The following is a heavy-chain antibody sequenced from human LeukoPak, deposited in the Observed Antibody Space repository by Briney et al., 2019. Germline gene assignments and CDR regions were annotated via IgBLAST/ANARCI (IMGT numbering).Heavy chain of an antibody. D-gene: IGHD3-10*01. CDR3: AKDLHTSYYYGSGSNYFYGMDV. CDR1: AFSFRTYG. J-gene: IGHJ6*02. V-gene: IGHV3-30*18. Sequence: GRSLRLSCAASAFSFRTYGMHWVRQAPGKGLEWVALTSYDGRNIYHADSVKGRFTISRDNSKDTLYLQMNSLRAEDTALYYCAKDLHTSYYYGSGSNYFYGMDVWGQGTTVTVSS. CDR2: TSYDGRNI.